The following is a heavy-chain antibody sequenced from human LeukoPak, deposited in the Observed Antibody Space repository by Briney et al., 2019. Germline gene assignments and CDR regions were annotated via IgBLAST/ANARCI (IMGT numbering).Heavy chain of an antibody. V-gene: IGHV3-9*01. CDR3: AKDWAPLPRDAFDI. D-gene: IGHD2-15*01. CDR2: ISWNSGSI. J-gene: IGHJ3*02. CDR1: GFTFDDYA. Sequence: PGGSLRLSCAASGFTFDDYAMHWVRQAPGKGLEWVSGISWNSGSIGYADSVKGRFTISRDNAKNSLYLQMNSLRAEDTALYYCAKDWAPLPRDAFDIWGQGTMVTVSS.